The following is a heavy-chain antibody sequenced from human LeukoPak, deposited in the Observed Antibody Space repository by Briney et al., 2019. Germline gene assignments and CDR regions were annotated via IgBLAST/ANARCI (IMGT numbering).Heavy chain of an antibody. CDR1: GFTFSSYA. CDR3: ARDSVVVSSSSIGYGMDV. D-gene: IGHD6-6*01. V-gene: IGHV3-30-3*01. Sequence: GRSLRLSCAASGFTFSSYAMHWVRQAPGKGLEWVAVISYDGSNKYYADSVKGRFTISRDNSKNTLYLQMNSLRPEDTAVYYCARDSVVVSSSSIGYGMDVWGQGTTVTVSS. CDR2: ISYDGSNK. J-gene: IGHJ6*02.